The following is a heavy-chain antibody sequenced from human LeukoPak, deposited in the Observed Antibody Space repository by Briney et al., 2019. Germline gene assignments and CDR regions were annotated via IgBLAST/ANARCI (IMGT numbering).Heavy chain of an antibody. D-gene: IGHD4-17*01. CDR2: IYSGGST. J-gene: IGHJ4*02. CDR1: GFTVSSNY. CDR3: AKAGITVTSGFEY. Sequence: GGSLRLSCAASGFTVSSNYMSWVRQAPGKGLEWVSVIYSGGSTYYADSVKGRFTISRDNSKNTLYLQMNSLRAEDAAVYYCAKAGITVTSGFEYWGQGTLVTVSS. V-gene: IGHV3-66*01.